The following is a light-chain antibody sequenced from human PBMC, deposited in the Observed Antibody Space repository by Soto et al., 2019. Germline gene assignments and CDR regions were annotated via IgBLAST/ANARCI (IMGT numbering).Light chain of an antibody. J-gene: IGKJ1*01. CDR3: QQFKSYPRT. Sequence: AIQLTQSPSSLSASVGDRVTITCRASQGISSSLAWYQQKPGKAPKLLIYVASTLHTGVPSRFSGSGSGTDFTLTISSLQPEDFAAYYCQQFKSYPRTLGQGTKVDIK. V-gene: IGKV1-13*02. CDR1: QGISSS. CDR2: VAS.